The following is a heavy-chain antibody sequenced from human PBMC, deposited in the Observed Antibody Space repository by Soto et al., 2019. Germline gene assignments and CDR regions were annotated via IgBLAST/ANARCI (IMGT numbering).Heavy chain of an antibody. J-gene: IGHJ6*02. CDR1: GGTFNSFA. Sequence: QVQLVQSGAEVKKPGSSVKVSCNTSGGTFNSFAISWVRQAPGQGLEWMGGVIPNFETTYYAQKFQGRLTIAADESTATAYMELSSLRSEDTAVYYCAIDQGLYVHTGMVIDYYGMDVWGQGTTVTVSS. D-gene: IGHD5-18*01. V-gene: IGHV1-69*01. CDR2: VIPNFETT. CDR3: AIDQGLYVHTGMVIDYYGMDV.